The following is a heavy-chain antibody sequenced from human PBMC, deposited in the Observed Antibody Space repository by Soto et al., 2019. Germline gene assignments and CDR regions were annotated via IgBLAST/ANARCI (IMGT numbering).Heavy chain of an antibody. D-gene: IGHD4-4*01. V-gene: IGHV3-21*01. CDR1: GFTFSSYS. CDR3: ARGTGSKGMDV. CDR2: ISSSSTYI. Sequence: XGSLRLSGAASGFTFSSYSMDWVRQAPGKGLEWVSFISSSSTYIHYADSVKGRFTISRDDAKNSLYLQMNSLRAEDTAVYYCARGTGSKGMDVWGQGTTVTVSS. J-gene: IGHJ6*02.